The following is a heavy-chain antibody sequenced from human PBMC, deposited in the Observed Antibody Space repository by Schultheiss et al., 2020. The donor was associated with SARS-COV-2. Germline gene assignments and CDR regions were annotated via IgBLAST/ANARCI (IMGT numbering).Heavy chain of an antibody. J-gene: IGHJ6*02. CDR1: GFTFSSYA. D-gene: IGHD5-18*01. Sequence: GGSLRLSCAASGFTFSSYAMSWVRQAPGKGLEWVSAISGSGGSTYYADSVKGRFTISRDNSKNTLYLQMNSLRAEDTAVYYCAKDRSRGYSYGRNIGQGGMDVWGQGTTVTVSS. V-gene: IGHV3-23*01. CDR3: AKDRSRGYSYGRNIGQGGMDV. CDR2: ISGSGGST.